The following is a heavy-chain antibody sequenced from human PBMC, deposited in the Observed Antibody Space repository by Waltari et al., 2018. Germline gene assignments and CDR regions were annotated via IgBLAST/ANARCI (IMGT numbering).Heavy chain of an antibody. V-gene: IGHV3-49*04. Sequence: EVQLVESGGGLVQPGRSLRLSCTASGFTFGDYAMSWVRQAPGKGLEWVGFIRSKAYGGTTEYAASVKGRFTISRDDSKSIAYLQMNSLKTEDTAVYYCTRDSVEMVRELGVFDYWGQGTLVTVSS. CDR1: GFTFGDYA. CDR3: TRDSVEMVRELGVFDY. CDR2: IRSKAYGGTT. J-gene: IGHJ4*02. D-gene: IGHD3-10*01.